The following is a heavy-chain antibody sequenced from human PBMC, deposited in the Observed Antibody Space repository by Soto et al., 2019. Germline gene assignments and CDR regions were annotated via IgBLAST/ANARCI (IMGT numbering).Heavy chain of an antibody. D-gene: IGHD3-9*01. V-gene: IGHV3-23*01. CDR1: GFSFSSYA. Sequence: EVQLLESGGGLVQPGGSLRLSCAASGFSFSSYAMSWVRQAPGKGLEWVSAISGSGGSTYYADSVKGRFTISRDNSKNTLYLQMNSLRAEDTAVYYCAKDLSAYYDILTGFDYGGQGTLVTVSS. CDR3: AKDLSAYYDILTGFDY. J-gene: IGHJ4*02. CDR2: ISGSGGST.